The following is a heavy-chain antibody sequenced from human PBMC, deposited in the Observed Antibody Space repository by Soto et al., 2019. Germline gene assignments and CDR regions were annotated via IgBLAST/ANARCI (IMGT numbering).Heavy chain of an antibody. CDR3: ASFLGLYWGEFTGGRENF. Sequence: EMQLVESGGGLVQPGGSLRLSCAASGFTFSTYSMNWVRQAPGKGLEWVSYISRSSSTIYYADSVKGRFTISRDNAKNSLYLQMNSLRDEDTAVYFCASFLGLYWGEFTGGRENFWGQGTLVTVSS. V-gene: IGHV3-48*02. J-gene: IGHJ4*02. D-gene: IGHD2-8*02. CDR2: ISRSSSTI. CDR1: GFTFSTYS.